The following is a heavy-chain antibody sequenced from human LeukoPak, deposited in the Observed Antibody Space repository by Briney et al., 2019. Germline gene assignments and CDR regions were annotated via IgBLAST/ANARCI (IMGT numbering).Heavy chain of an antibody. CDR2: IIPIFGTA. J-gene: IGHJ3*02. CDR1: GGTFSSYA. Sequence: GSSVKVSCKASGGTFSSYAISWVRQAPGQGLEWMGGIIPIFGTANYAQKFQGRVTITADESTSTAYMELSSLRSEDTAVYYCAKVARFRLFGPAYAFDIWGQGTMVTVSS. CDR3: AKVARFRLFGPAYAFDI. D-gene: IGHD3-22*01. V-gene: IGHV1-69*01.